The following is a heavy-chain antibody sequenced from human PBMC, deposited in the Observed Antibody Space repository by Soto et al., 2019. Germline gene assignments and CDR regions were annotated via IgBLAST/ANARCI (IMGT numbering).Heavy chain of an antibody. Sequence: GSLRLSCAASGFTFSNYEMNWVRQTPGKGLEWVSYISYTGSTIYYADSVRGRFTISRDNSKNSLYLQMNSLRAEDTAVYYCARGLRIYYDRSGLHYWGQGTLVTVSS. V-gene: IGHV3-48*03. CDR3: ARGLRIYYDRSGLHY. CDR1: GFTFSNYE. D-gene: IGHD3-22*01. CDR2: ISYTGSTI. J-gene: IGHJ4*02.